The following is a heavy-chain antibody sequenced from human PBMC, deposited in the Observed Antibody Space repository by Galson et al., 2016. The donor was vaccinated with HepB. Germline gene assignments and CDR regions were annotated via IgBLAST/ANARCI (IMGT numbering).Heavy chain of an antibody. CDR3: ARDRGGYSDF. CDR1: GYTFAHYG. V-gene: IGHV7-4-1*01. Sequence: SVKVSCKASGYTFAHYGLTWVRQAPGQGLEWMGWINTNTGSPTYAQGFTGRIVFSCDTSVSTTYLQIYSLQAGDTAVYYCARDRGGYSDFWGQGTQVTVSS. J-gene: IGHJ4*02. D-gene: IGHD4-23*01. CDR2: INTNTGSP.